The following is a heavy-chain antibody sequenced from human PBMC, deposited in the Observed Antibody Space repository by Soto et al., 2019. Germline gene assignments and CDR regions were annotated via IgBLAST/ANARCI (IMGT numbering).Heavy chain of an antibody. CDR1: GFTFSSYW. CDR2: IKQDGSEK. J-gene: IGHJ6*03. Sequence: GGSLRLSCAASGFTFSSYWMSWVRQAPGKGLEWVANIKQDGSEKYYVDSVKGRFTISRDNAKNSLYLQMNSLRAEDTAVYYCAREQLFLYYYYYMDVWGKGTTVTVSS. D-gene: IGHD6-6*01. CDR3: AREQLFLYYYYYMDV. V-gene: IGHV3-7*01.